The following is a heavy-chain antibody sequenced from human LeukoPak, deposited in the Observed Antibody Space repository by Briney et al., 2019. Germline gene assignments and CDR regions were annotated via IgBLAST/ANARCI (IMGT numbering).Heavy chain of an antibody. Sequence: ASVKVSYKASGYTFTSYYMHWVRQAPGQGLEWMGIINPSGGSTSYAQKFQGRVTMTRDTSTSTVYMELSSLRSEDTAVYYCARGGIWYSSGWYSGSATGFDYWGQGTLVTVSS. CDR3: ARGGIWYSSGWYSGSATGFDY. V-gene: IGHV1-46*01. CDR2: INPSGGST. D-gene: IGHD6-19*01. CDR1: GYTFTSYY. J-gene: IGHJ4*02.